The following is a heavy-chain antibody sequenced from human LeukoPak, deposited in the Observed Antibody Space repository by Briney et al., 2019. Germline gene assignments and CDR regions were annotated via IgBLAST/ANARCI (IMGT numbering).Heavy chain of an antibody. V-gene: IGHV1-46*01. J-gene: IGHJ5*02. CDR2: INPSGGST. CDR1: GYTFTSYY. Sequence: ASVKVSCKASGYTFTSYYMHWVRHAPGQGLEWMGIINPSGGSTSYAQKFQGRVTMTRDTSTSTVYMELSSLRSEDTAVYYCARDWGYGDSEYNWFDPWGQGTLVTVSS. CDR3: ARDWGYGDSEYNWFDP. D-gene: IGHD4-17*01.